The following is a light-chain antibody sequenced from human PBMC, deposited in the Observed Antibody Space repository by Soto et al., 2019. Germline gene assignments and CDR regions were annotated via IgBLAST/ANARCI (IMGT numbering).Light chain of an antibody. CDR1: QSLLHSSNNQNY. Sequence: DIVLTQSADSLAASLGERASINCKSSQSLLHSSNNQNYLAWYQQKPGQPPKLLIYWASTRESGVPDPFTGSGSGTDFTLTISSLQAEDVAVYYCHQYYSTPRTFGQGTKLEIK. V-gene: IGKV4-1*01. CDR2: WAS. J-gene: IGKJ2*01. CDR3: HQYYSTPRT.